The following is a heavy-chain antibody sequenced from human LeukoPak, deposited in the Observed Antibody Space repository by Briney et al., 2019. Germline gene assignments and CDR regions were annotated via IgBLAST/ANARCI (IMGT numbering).Heavy chain of an antibody. CDR1: GFRFSSFG. J-gene: IGHJ5*02. Sequence: ASVKVSCKASGFRFSSFGVSWVRQAPGQGLERMGWISNYFGVTHYAEKFEDRVTMTVDTSTTTVYMELRSLKYDDTAIYYCARDSDYSGNGNGDWFDPWGQGTVVIVSS. CDR3: ARDSDYSGNGNGDWFDP. D-gene: IGHD4-11*01. V-gene: IGHV1-18*04. CDR2: ISNYFGVT.